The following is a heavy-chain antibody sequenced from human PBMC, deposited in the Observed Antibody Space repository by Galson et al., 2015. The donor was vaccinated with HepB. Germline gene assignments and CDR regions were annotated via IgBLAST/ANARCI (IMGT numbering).Heavy chain of an antibody. J-gene: IGHJ4*02. CDR1: GYTFTGYY. V-gene: IGHV1-2*02. Sequence: SVKVSCKASGYTFTGYYMHWVRQAPGQGLEWMGWINPNSGGTNYAQKFQGRVTITRDTSISTAYMELSRLRSDDTAVYYCARERQRPYYYGSGSSPTGYWGQGTLVTVSS. D-gene: IGHD3-10*01. CDR2: INPNSGGT. CDR3: ARERQRPYYYGSGSSPTGY.